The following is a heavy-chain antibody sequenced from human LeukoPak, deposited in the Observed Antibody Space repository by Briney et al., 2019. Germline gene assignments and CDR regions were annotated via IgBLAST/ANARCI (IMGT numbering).Heavy chain of an antibody. CDR1: GYTFTSYY. CDR3: ARVKVATKSYYYYYGMDV. D-gene: IGHD2-15*01. CDR2: MNPDSGGT. J-gene: IGHJ6*02. Sequence: ASVKVSCKASGYTFTSYYMHWVRQAPGQGLEWMGWMNPDSGGTNNAERFQGRVTMTRDTSISTAYMELSSLTSDDSAVFFCARVKVATKSYYYYYGMDVWGQGTTVTVSS. V-gene: IGHV1-2*02.